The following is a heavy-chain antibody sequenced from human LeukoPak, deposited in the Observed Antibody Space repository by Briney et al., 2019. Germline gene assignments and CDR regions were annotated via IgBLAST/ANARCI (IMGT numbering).Heavy chain of an antibody. J-gene: IGHJ4*02. CDR3: ARNYYASSGYYLDDFYFDY. Sequence: SETLSLTCTVSGGSITSRTYYWGWIRQPPGKGLEWIGSIYYSGNTYYNPSLKSRVTISEDTSKNQFSLRLSSVTAADTAVYYCARNYYASSGYYLDDFYFDYWGQGTLVTVSS. CDR2: IYYSGNT. CDR1: GGSITSRTYY. V-gene: IGHV4-39*07. D-gene: IGHD3-22*01.